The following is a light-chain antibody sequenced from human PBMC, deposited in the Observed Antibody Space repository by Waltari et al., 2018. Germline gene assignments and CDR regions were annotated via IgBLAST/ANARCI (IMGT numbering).Light chain of an antibody. CDR3: TSYAPRHSLV. J-gene: IGLJ1*01. Sequence: QSALTQPASVSGSPGQSITISCPGSSRDIGSYAWVSWYQHHPGKAPNVVIFDVSYRPSAVSHRFSGSNSANTASLTFSGLEAEDESDYYCTSYAPRHSLVFGTGTKVTVL. CDR1: SRDIGSYAW. V-gene: IGLV2-14*03. CDR2: DVS.